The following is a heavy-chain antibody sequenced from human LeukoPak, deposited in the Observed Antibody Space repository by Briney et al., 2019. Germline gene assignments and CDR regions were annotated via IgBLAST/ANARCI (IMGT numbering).Heavy chain of an antibody. J-gene: IGHJ4*02. D-gene: IGHD6-19*01. CDR3: ARDRPAYSSGWYGFDY. CDR2: ISSSGSTI. V-gene: IGHV3-11*01. CDR1: GFTFSDYY. Sequence: IPGGSLRLSCAASGFTFSDYYMSWIRQAPGKGLGWVSYISSSGSTIYYADSVKGRFTISRDNAKNSLYLQMNSLRAEDTAVYYCARDRPAYSSGWYGFDYWGQGTLVTVSS.